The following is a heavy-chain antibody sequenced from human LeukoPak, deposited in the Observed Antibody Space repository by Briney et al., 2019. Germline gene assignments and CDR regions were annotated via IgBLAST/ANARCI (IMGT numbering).Heavy chain of an antibody. J-gene: IGHJ4*02. V-gene: IGHV4-59*08. Sequence: PSETLSLTCTVSGGSISSYYWSWIRQPPGKGPEWIGYIYYSGSTNYNPSLKSRVTISVDTSKNQFSLKLSSVTAADTAVYYCARHARRDYYTYYFDYWGQGTLVTVSS. CDR1: GGSISSYY. CDR3: ARHARRDYYTYYFDY. CDR2: IYYSGST. D-gene: IGHD3-3*01.